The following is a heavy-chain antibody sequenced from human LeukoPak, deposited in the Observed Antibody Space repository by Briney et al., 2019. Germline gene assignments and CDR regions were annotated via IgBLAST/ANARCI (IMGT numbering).Heavy chain of an antibody. V-gene: IGHV3-7*03. D-gene: IGHD6-19*01. Sequence: PGGSLRLSCAASGFTFNSYWITWVRQAPGKGLEWVADIKQDGSDKYYAGSVKGRFTISRDNAKNLLYLQMNSLRAEDTAVYFCARYNSAWKTDDYWGQGTLVTVSS. CDR1: GFTFNSYW. CDR3: ARYNSAWKTDDY. CDR2: IKQDGSDK. J-gene: IGHJ4*02.